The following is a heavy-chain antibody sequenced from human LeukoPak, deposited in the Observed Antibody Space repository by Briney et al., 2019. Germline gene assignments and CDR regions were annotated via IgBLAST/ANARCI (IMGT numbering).Heavy chain of an antibody. J-gene: IGHJ1*01. CDR2: ISSSTNSI. CDR3: ARGPYYYGSGTKTFQH. CDR1: GFTFRTYS. Sequence: PGGSLRLSCAASGFTFRTYSMNWVRQAPGKGLEWISYISSSTNSIYYADSVKGRFTISRDNAQNSLYLQMNSLRAEDTAVYYCARGPYYYGSGTKTFQHWGQGTLVTVSS. V-gene: IGHV3-48*01. D-gene: IGHD3-10*01.